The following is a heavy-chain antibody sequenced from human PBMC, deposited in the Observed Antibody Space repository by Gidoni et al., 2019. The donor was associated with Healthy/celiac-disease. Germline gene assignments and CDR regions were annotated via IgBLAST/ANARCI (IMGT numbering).Heavy chain of an antibody. CDR1: GFTFGDYA. CDR3: TRPWELEEVDY. D-gene: IGHD1-26*01. V-gene: IGHV3-49*04. Sequence: EVQLVESGGGLVQPGRSLRLSCTASGFTFGDYAMSWVRQAPGKGLEWVGFIRSKAYGGTTEYAASVKGRFTISRDDSKSIAYLQMNSLKTEDTAVYYCTRPWELEEVDYWGQGTLVTVSS. CDR2: IRSKAYGGTT. J-gene: IGHJ4*02.